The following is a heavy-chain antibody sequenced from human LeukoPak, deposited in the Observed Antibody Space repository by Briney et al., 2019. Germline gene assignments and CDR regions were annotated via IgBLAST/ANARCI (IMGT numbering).Heavy chain of an antibody. CDR2: ISAYNGNT. V-gene: IGHV1-18*01. CDR3: ARDNFAYYYGSGSYYADY. J-gene: IGHJ4*02. Sequence: ASVKVSCKASGYTFTSYGISWVRQAPGQGLEWMGWISAYNGNTNYAQKLQGRVTMTTDTSTSTAYMELRSLRSDDTAVYYCARDNFAYYYGSGSYYADYWGQGTLVTVSS. CDR1: GYTFTSYG. D-gene: IGHD3-10*01.